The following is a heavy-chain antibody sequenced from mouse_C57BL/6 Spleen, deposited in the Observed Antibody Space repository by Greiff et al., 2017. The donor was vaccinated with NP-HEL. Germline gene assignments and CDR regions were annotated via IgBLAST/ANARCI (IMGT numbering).Heavy chain of an antibody. CDR3: AEISSYPYYYAMDY. CDR1: GYAFSSSW. V-gene: IGHV1-82*01. D-gene: IGHD1-1*01. CDR2: IYPGDGDT. J-gene: IGHJ4*01. Sequence: VQLQQSGPELVKPGASVKISCKASGYAFSSSWMNWVKQRPGKGLEWIGRIYPGDGDTNSNGKFKGKATLTADKSSSTAYMQLSSLTSEDSAVYFCAEISSYPYYYAMDYWGQGTSVTVSS.